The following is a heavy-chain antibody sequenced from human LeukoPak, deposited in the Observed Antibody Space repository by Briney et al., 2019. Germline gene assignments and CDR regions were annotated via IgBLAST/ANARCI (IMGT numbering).Heavy chain of an antibody. CDR2: ISYDGSNK. Sequence: GGSLRLSCAASGFTFSSYAMHWVRQAPGKGLEWVAVISYDGSNKYYADSVKGRFTISRDNSKNTLYLQMNSLRAEDTAVYYCAVPKTARAEYFQHWGQGTLVTVSS. J-gene: IGHJ1*01. CDR1: GFTFSSYA. CDR3: AVPKTARAEYFQH. D-gene: IGHD2-21*02. V-gene: IGHV3-30-3*01.